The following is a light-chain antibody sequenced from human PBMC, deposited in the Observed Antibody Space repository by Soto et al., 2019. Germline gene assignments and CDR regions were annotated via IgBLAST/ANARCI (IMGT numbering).Light chain of an antibody. CDR1: QSVSSN. V-gene: IGKV3-15*01. CDR2: GAS. J-gene: IGKJ4*01. CDR3: QEYNNWPLT. Sequence: EIVMTQSPATLSVSPGERATLSCRASQSVSSNLAWYQQKPGQAPRLLIYGASTRATGLPARFSGSGSGTEFTLAISSLQSEYFAVYYCQEYNNWPLTFGGGTKVEIK.